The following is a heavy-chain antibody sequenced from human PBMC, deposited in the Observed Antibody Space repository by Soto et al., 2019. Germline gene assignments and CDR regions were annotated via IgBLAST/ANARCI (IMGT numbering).Heavy chain of an antibody. D-gene: IGHD6-13*01. Sequence: GGSLRLSCAASGFTFSSYGMHWVRQAPGKGLDWVAVIWYDGSNKYYADSVKGRFTVSRDNSKNTLYLQMNSLRAEDTAVYYCARDYSSWYRGGSYYYGMDVWGQGTTVTVSS. CDR3: ARDYSSWYRGGSYYYGMDV. J-gene: IGHJ6*02. V-gene: IGHV3-33*01. CDR1: GFTFSSYG. CDR2: IWYDGSNK.